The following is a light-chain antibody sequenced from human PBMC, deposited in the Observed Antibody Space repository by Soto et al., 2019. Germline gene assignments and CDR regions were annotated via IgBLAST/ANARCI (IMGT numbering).Light chain of an antibody. V-gene: IGLV2-8*01. CDR2: EVT. J-gene: IGLJ3*02. CDR1: SSDVGGYNY. CDR3: SSYAGINTLV. Sequence: QSVLTQPPSASGSPGQSVAISCTGTSSDVGGYNYVSWYQQHPGKAPKLIIYEVTKRPSGVPDRFSGSKSGNTASLTVSGLLAEDEANYYCSSYAGINTLVFGGGIKLTVL.